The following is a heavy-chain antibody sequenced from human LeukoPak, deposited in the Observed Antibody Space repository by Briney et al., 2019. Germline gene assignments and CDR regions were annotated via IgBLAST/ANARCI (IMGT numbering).Heavy chain of an antibody. D-gene: IGHD6-19*01. V-gene: IGHV7-4-1*02. CDR3: ARGRLIGVAANNWFDP. CDR2: INTNTGNP. Sequence: ASVKVSCKASGYTFTSYDINWVRQATGQGLEWMGWINTNTGNPTYAQGFTGRFVFSLDTSVSTAYLQISSLKAEDTAVYYCARGRLIGVAANNWFDPWGQGTLVTVSS. J-gene: IGHJ5*02. CDR1: GYTFTSYD.